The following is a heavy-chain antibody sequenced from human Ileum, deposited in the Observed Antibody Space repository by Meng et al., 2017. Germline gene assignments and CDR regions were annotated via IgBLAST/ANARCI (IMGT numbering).Heavy chain of an antibody. CDR1: GFTFSSSW. J-gene: IGHJ3*02. CDR2: MNPDGSVT. D-gene: IGHD3-3*02. Sequence: GGSLRLSCAASGFTFSSSWMNWVRQAPGTGLVWVPHMNPDGSVTSYADSVKGRFTISRDNAKNTLYLQMDSLRAEDTAVYYCLSISMGIWGQGTMVTVSS. CDR3: LSISMGI. V-gene: IGHV3-74*01.